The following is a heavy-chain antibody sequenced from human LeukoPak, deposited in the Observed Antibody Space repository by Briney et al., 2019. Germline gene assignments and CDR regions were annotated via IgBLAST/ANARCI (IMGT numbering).Heavy chain of an antibody. Sequence: SETLSLTCTVSGGSISSSSYYWGRIRQPPGKGLEWIGNIYYSGSTYYNPSLKSRVTMSVDTSKNQFSLKLSSVTAADTAVYYCAIVSSGWYGDFDYWGQGTLVTVSS. CDR1: GGSISSSSYY. V-gene: IGHV4-39*01. J-gene: IGHJ4*02. CDR3: AIVSSGWYGDFDY. CDR2: IYYSGST. D-gene: IGHD6-19*01.